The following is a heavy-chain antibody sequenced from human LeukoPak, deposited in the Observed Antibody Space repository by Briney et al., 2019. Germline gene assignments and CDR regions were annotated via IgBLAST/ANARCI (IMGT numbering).Heavy chain of an antibody. CDR1: GFTFSSSTFGSYT. CDR2: ISSTGTYI. V-gene: IGHV3-21*01. Sequence: PGESLRLSCATSGFTFSSSTFGSYTMNWVRQAPGKGLEWVSSISSTGTYIYYTDSVKSRFTISRDIANSLLYLQMNSLRADDTAVYYCARDLDYSTGFDYWGQGTLVTVSS. D-gene: IGHD4-11*01. J-gene: IGHJ4*02. CDR3: ARDLDYSTGFDY.